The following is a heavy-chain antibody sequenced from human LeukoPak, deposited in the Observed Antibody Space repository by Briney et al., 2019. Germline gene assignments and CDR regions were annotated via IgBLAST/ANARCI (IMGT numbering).Heavy chain of an antibody. CDR1: GGSISSYYW. J-gene: IGHJ4*02. CDR3: AHRLAYYDTSGYRYFDY. Sequence: TLSLTCTVSGGSISSYYWSWIRQPPGKALEWLALIYWNDDKRYSPSLKSRLTITKDTSKNQVVLTMTNMDPVDTATYFCAHRLAYYDTSGYRYFDYWGQGTLVTVSS. V-gene: IGHV2-5*01. D-gene: IGHD3-22*01. CDR2: IYWNDDK.